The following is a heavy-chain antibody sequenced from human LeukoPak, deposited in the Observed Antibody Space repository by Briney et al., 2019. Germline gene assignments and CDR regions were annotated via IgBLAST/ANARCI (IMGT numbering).Heavy chain of an antibody. CDR2: IYYSGST. V-gene: IGHV4-39*01. CDR1: GSSISNSGYY. CDR3: ATHGAAVAGGFDP. Sequence: SETLSLTCTVSGSSISNSGYYWGWIRQPPGKGLEWIATIYYSGSTYYNPSLKSRVTMSVDTSKNQFSLNLISVTASDTAVYYCATHGAAVAGGFDPWGQGTLVTVSS. D-gene: IGHD6-19*01. J-gene: IGHJ5*02.